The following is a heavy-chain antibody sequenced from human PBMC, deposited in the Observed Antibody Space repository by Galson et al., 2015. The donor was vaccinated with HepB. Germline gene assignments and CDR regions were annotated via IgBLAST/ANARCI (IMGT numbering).Heavy chain of an antibody. CDR2: IKQDGSEK. CDR1: GSTFSTYS. J-gene: IGHJ5*02. V-gene: IGHV3-7*01. D-gene: IGHD3-22*01. CDR3: ARKLYYYDTTDYGWLDP. Sequence: SLRLSCAASGSTFSTYSMSWVRQAPGKGLEWVANIKQDGSEKYYVDSVKGRFTVSRDNAKNSLYLQMNSLRAEDTAVYYCARKLYYYDTTDYGWLDPWGQGTLVTVSS.